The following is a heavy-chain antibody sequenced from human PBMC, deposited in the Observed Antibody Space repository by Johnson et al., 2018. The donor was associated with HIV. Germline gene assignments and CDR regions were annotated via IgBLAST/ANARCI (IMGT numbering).Heavy chain of an antibody. Sequence: ELLVESGGGLVKPGGSLRLSCAASGFTFSNAWMSWVRQAPGKGLEWVGRIKSKTDGGTTDYAAPVKGRFTISRDNSKNTLYLQMNSLRAEDTAVYYCAKDMPYSSDWSDAFDVWGQGTMVTVSS. CDR2: IKSKTDGGTT. J-gene: IGHJ3*01. CDR3: AKDMPYSSDWSDAFDV. V-gene: IGHV3-15*01. D-gene: IGHD6-19*01. CDR1: GFTFSNAW.